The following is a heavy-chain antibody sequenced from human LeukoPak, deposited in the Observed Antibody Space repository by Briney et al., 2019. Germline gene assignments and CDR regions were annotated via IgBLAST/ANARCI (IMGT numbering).Heavy chain of an antibody. J-gene: IGHJ6*01. CDR2: IYYSVST. D-gene: IGHD2-21*01. Sequence: SETLSLTCTVSGVSLSSYYWSWIRQPPGEGLEWIGYIYYSVSTNYNPSLTSRVTLSVDTSKNQFSLKLSSVTAADPAVYYCARDLPIIPNSYGMDVWGHGNRVTVSS. CDR3: ARDLPIIPNSYGMDV. CDR1: GVSLSSYY. V-gene: IGHV4-59*01.